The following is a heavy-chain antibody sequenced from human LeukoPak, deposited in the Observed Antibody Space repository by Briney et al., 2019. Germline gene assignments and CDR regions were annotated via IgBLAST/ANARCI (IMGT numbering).Heavy chain of an antibody. D-gene: IGHD1-26*01. V-gene: IGHV3-33*06. CDR2: IWYDGSNK. Sequence: AGRSLRLSCAASGFTFSSYGMHWVRQAPGKGLEWVAVIWYDGSNKYYADSVKGRFTISRDNSKNTLYLQMNSLRAEDTAVYYCAKDTPPSGSYFDYWGQGTLVTVSS. J-gene: IGHJ4*02. CDR3: AKDTPPSGSYFDY. CDR1: GFTFSSYG.